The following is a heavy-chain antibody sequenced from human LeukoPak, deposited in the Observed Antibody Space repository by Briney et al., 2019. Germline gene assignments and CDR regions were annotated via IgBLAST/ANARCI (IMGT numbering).Heavy chain of an antibody. CDR2: ISSSSSYI. V-gene: IGHV3-21*01. J-gene: IGHJ4*02. D-gene: IGHD6-13*01. Sequence: PGGSLRLSCAASGFTFSSYSMNWVRQAPGNGLEWVSSISSSSSYIYYADSVKGRFTISRDNAKNSLYLQMNSLRAEDTAVYYCARDSIAAAGSEDYWGPGTLVTVSS. CDR3: ARDSIAAAGSEDY. CDR1: GFTFSSYS.